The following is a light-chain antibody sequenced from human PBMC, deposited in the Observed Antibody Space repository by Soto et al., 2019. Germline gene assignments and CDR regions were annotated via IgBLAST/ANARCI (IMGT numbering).Light chain of an antibody. J-gene: IGLJ1*01. CDR1: NSGVVNYEY. V-gene: IGLV2-23*01. CDR3: LSYCKV. Sequence: QSALSQPASVSGSPGQSITISCTGINSGVVNYEYVSWYQQFPDKAPKLIIYEGRERPSGVSDRFSGSKSDNAASLTISALQTEEEAEYFCLSYCKVFGPGTKVTVL. CDR2: EGR.